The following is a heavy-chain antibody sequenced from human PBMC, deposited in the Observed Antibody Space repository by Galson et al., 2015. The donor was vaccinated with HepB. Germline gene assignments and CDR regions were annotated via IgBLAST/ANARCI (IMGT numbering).Heavy chain of an antibody. Sequence: QSGAEVKKPGESLKISCKGSGYSFTSYWIGWVRQMPGKGLEWMGIIYPGDSDTRYSPSFQGQVTISADKSISTAYLQWSSLKASDTAMYYCARVGYDNSKDFYYYYGMDVWGQGTTVTVSS. CDR3: ARVGYDNSKDFYYYYGMDV. CDR1: GYSFTSYW. J-gene: IGHJ6*02. V-gene: IGHV5-51*03. CDR2: IYPGDSDT. D-gene: IGHD3-22*01.